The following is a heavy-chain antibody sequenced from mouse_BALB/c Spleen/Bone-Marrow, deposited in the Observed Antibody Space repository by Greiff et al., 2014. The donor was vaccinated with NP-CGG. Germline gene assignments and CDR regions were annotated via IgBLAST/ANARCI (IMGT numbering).Heavy chain of an antibody. J-gene: IGHJ3*01. D-gene: IGHD1-1*01. CDR3: ARYYYGSSLFAY. CDR1: GFNIKDTY. CDR2: IDPANGNT. V-gene: IGHV14-3*02. Sequence: EVKLQESGAELVKPGASVKLSCTASGFNIKDTYVYWVKQRPEQGLEWIGRIDPANGNTKYDPKFQDKATITADTSSNTAYLQLSSLTSEDTAVYYCARYYYGSSLFAYWGQGTLVTVSA.